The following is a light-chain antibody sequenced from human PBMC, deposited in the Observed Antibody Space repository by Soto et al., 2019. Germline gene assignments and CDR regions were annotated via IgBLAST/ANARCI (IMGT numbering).Light chain of an antibody. V-gene: IGKV3-11*02. Sequence: EIVLTQSPATLSLSPGERATLSCRTSQSVSSYLAWYQQKPGQAPRLLIYDASNRATGIPARFSGSGSERDLTLAISSLEPEDFAVYYCQRRSYWPSTFGQGTRLQI. CDR1: QSVSSY. CDR3: QRRSYWPST. CDR2: DAS. J-gene: IGKJ5*01.